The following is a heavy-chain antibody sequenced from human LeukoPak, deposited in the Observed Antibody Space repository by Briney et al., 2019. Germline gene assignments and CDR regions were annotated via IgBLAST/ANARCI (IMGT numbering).Heavy chain of an antibody. CDR1: VFTCSSYG. J-gene: IGHJ4*02. CDR3: ARGYGSGYLFDY. CDR2: IWYDGSNK. D-gene: IGHD3-22*01. Sequence: GRSLSLSRAASVFTCSSYGMHWVRQAPGKGLEWVAVIWYDGSNKYYADSVKGRFTISRDNSKNKLYLQMNSLRAEDTAVYYCARGYGSGYLFDYWGQGALVTVSS. V-gene: IGHV3-33*01.